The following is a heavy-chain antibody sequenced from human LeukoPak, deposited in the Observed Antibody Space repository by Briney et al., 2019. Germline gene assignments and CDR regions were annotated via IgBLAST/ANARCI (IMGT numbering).Heavy chain of an antibody. D-gene: IGHD3-16*01. CDR3: ARDGGY. Sequence: PSETLSLTCTVSGGSISSGSYYWSWIRQPAGKGLGWIGRIYTSGSTNYNPSLKSRVTISVDTSKNQFSLKLSSVTAADTAVYYCARDGGYWGQGTLVTVSS. CDR2: IYTSGST. J-gene: IGHJ4*02. CDR1: GGSISSGSYY. V-gene: IGHV4-61*02.